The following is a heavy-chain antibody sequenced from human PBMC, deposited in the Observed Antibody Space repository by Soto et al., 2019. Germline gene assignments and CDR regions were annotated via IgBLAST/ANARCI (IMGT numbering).Heavy chain of an antibody. CDR3: ARSPTTPTYCSGGSCYGVGYYFDY. CDR1: GFTFSSYA. CDR2: ISYDGSNK. Sequence: GGSLRLSCAASGFTFSSYAMHWVRQAPCKGLEWVAVISYDGSNKYYADSVKGRFTISRDNSKNTLYLQMNSLRAEDTAVYYCARSPTTPTYCSGGSCYGVGYYFDYWGQGTLVTVSS. J-gene: IGHJ4*02. V-gene: IGHV3-30-3*01. D-gene: IGHD2-15*01.